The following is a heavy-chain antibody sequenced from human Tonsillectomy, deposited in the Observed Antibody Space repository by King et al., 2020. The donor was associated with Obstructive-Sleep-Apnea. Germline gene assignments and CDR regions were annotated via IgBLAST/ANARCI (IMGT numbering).Heavy chain of an antibody. J-gene: IGHJ6*02. D-gene: IGHD2-2*01. CDR3: ARDRYCRSTSCFFGMDV. Sequence: VQLVESGGGLVQPGGSLRLSCAASGFTFSSYWMHWVRQAPGKGLVWVSRINSDGSTTTYADSVKGRFTISRDNAKNTLHLQMSSLRAEDTAVYFCARDRYCRSTSCFFGMDVWGQGTTVTVSS. V-gene: IGHV3-74*01. CDR2: INSDGSTT. CDR1: GFTFSSYW.